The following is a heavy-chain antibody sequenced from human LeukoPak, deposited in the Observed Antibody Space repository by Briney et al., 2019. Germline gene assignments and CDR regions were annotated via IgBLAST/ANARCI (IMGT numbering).Heavy chain of an antibody. D-gene: IGHD5-24*01. CDR2: IIPIFGTA. J-gene: IGHJ4*02. V-gene: IGHV1-69*05. CDR3: ARGRSRDGYVLDY. CDR1: GGTFSSYA. Sequence: SVKVSCKASGGTFSSYAISWVRQAPGQGLEWMGRIIPIFGTANYAQRFQGRVAITTDESTSTAYMELSSLRSEDTAVYYCARGRSRDGYVLDYWGQGTLVTVSS.